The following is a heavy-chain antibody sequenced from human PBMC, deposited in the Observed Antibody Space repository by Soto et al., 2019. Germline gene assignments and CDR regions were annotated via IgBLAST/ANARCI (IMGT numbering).Heavy chain of an antibody. CDR2: VSHDGRNT. J-gene: IGHJ4*02. Sequence: VQLVESGGGVVQPGRSLRLSCAASGFTFSDYAMHWVRQAPGKGLEWVAVVSHDGRNTHYADSVKGRFTISRDSSKNTISLEMTSLRAEDTAVYSCAKGGRQWLVTSDFNYWGQGALVTVSS. CDR1: GFTFSDYA. D-gene: IGHD6-19*01. V-gene: IGHV3-30*18. CDR3: AKGGRQWLVTSDFNY.